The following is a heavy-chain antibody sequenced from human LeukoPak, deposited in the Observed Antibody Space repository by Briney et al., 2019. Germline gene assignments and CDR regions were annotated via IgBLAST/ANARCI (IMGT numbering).Heavy chain of an antibody. CDR3: ARAASMVRGDLDC. Sequence: SQTLSLTCTVSGGSISSGSYYWSWIRQPAGKGLEWIGRIYTSGSTNYNPSLKSRVTISVDTSKNQFSLKLSSVTAADTAVYYCARAASMVRGDLDCWGQGTLVTVSS. D-gene: IGHD3-10*01. CDR2: IYTSGST. CDR1: GGSISSGSYY. J-gene: IGHJ4*02. V-gene: IGHV4-61*02.